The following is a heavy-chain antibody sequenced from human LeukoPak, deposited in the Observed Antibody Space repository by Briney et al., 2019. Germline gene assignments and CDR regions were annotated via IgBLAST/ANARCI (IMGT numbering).Heavy chain of an antibody. CDR3: ASHGQQLVRSLPPDY. D-gene: IGHD6-13*01. Sequence: SETLSLTCTVSGGSISSSSYYWGWIRQPPGKGIEWIGSIYYSGSTYYNPSLKSRVTISVDTSKNQFSLKLSSVTAADTAVYYCASHGQQLVRSLPPDYWGQGTLVTVSS. J-gene: IGHJ4*02. CDR2: IYYSGST. CDR1: GGSISSSSYY. V-gene: IGHV4-39*07.